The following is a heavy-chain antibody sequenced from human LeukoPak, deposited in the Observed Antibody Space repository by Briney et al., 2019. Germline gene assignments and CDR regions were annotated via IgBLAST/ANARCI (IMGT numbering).Heavy chain of an antibody. J-gene: IGHJ5*02. D-gene: IGHD3-10*01. Sequence: GGSLRLSCAASGFTLSSYAMSWVRQAPGKGLEWVSAISGSGGSTYYADSVKGRFTISRDNSKNTLYLQMNSLRAEDTAVYYCAKDLRGYYGSGSYYFNWFDPWGQGTLVTVSS. CDR3: AKDLRGYYGSGSYYFNWFDP. V-gene: IGHV3-23*01. CDR2: ISGSGGST. CDR1: GFTLSSYA.